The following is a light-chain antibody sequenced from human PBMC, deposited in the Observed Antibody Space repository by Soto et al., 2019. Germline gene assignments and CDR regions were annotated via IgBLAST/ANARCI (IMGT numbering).Light chain of an antibody. Sequence: IRMTQSPSSFSASTGDRVTITCRASQGISSYLAWYQQKPGKAPKLLIYAASTLQSGVPSRFRGSGSGTEFTLTITSLQPDDFATYYCQQYNSYSRTFGQGTKVDI. CDR2: AAS. CDR3: QQYNSYSRT. CDR1: QGISSY. J-gene: IGKJ1*01. V-gene: IGKV1-8*01.